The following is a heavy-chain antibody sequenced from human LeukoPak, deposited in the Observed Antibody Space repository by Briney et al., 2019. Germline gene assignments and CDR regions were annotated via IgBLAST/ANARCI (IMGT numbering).Heavy chain of an antibody. V-gene: IGHV3-7*01. Sequence: GGSLRLSCAASGFTFSSYAMSWVRHLPWKGLEWVAKIKQDGSEKYYVDSVKGRFTISRDNTRDSLYLQMNSLRAEDTAVYYCAKETASSSGWGYYFDYWGQGTLVTVSS. CDR3: AKETASSSGWGYYFDY. D-gene: IGHD6-19*01. CDR1: GFTFSSYA. J-gene: IGHJ4*02. CDR2: IKQDGSEK.